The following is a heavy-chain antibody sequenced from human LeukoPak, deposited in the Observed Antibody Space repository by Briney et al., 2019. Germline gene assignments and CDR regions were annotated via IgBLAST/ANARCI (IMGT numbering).Heavy chain of an antibody. CDR3: ASRSRIVGATTDYFDY. CDR2: IKQDGSEK. D-gene: IGHD1-26*01. CDR1: GFTFSSYW. Sequence: GGSLRLSCAASGFTFSSYWMSWVRQAPGKGLEWVANIKQDGSEKYYVDSVKGRFTISRDNAKNSLNLQMNSLRAEDTAVYYCASRSRIVGATTDYFDYWGQGTLVTVSS. J-gene: IGHJ4*02. V-gene: IGHV3-7*01.